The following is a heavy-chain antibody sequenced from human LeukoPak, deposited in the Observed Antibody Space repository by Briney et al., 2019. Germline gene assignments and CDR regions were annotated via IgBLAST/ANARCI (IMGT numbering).Heavy chain of an antibody. CDR3: ARGLGGGFWTGYPSCFDY. Sequence: GGSLKIPCKASGYSFTSNWIGWVRQLPGKGLEWRGIIYPGDSDTRYSPSFQGQVTISAAKTISTAYLQWSSLKASDTAMYYCARGLGGGFWTGYPSCFDYWGQGTLVTVSS. D-gene: IGHD3/OR15-3a*01. CDR2: IYPGDSDT. J-gene: IGHJ4*02. V-gene: IGHV5-51*01. CDR1: GYSFTSNW.